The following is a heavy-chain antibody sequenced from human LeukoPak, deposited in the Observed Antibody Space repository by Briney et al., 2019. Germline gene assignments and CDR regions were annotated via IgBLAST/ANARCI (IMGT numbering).Heavy chain of an antibody. Sequence: GGSLRLSCAASGFRLSNYEMNWVRQAPGKGLEWVSYISSSGSNIYYADSVKGRFTISRDNARNSLYLQLNSLRAEDTAVYYCASGLEWIPLHYWGQGTLVTVSS. D-gene: IGHD5-18*01. CDR1: GFRLSNYE. CDR2: ISSSGSNI. CDR3: ASGLEWIPLHY. J-gene: IGHJ4*02. V-gene: IGHV3-48*03.